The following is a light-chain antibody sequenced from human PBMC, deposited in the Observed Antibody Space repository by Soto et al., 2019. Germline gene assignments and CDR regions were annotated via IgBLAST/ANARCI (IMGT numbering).Light chain of an antibody. CDR2: AAS. V-gene: IGKV1-39*01. CDR1: QTVSSW. J-gene: IGKJ5*01. CDR3: QQSYSRPIT. Sequence: DIQMTQSPSTLPASVGDRVTITCRASQTVSSWLAWYQQKPGKAPKFLIYAASSLHSGVPLRFSGSGSGTDFTLTISSLQPEDFATYYCQQSYSRPITFGQGTRLEIK.